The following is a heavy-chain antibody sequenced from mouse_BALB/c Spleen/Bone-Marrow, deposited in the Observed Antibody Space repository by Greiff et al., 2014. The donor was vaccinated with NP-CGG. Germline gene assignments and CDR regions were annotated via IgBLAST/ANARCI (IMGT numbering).Heavy chain of an antibody. CDR3: ARGGGMDY. V-gene: IGHV1S56*01. Sequence: ESGPELVKPGASVKMSCKASGYTFTSYYIYWVKQRPGQGLEWIGWIYPGDGSTKYNEKFKGKTTLTADKSSSTAYMLLSSLTSEDSAIYFCARGGGMDYWGQGTSVTASS. CDR1: GYTFTSYY. J-gene: IGHJ4*01. CDR2: IYPGDGST.